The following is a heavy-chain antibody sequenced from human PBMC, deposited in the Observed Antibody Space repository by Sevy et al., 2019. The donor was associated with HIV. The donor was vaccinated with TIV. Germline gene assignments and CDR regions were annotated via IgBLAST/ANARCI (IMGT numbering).Heavy chain of an antibody. J-gene: IGHJ4*02. CDR1: GFNFNIYS. D-gene: IGHD2-8*01. CDR2: LSFGCGRI. Sequence: GGSLRLSCVASGFNFNIYSMCWVRQAPGRGLEWVSTLSFGCGRINHADSVQGRFTMSRDDSKKTVYLEMNSLRAEDTAVYYCAREGCTRPHDHWGQGTLVTVSS. V-gene: IGHV3-23*01. CDR3: AREGCTRPHDH.